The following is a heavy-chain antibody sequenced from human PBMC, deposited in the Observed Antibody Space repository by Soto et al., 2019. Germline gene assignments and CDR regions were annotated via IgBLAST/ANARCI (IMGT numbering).Heavy chain of an antibody. V-gene: IGHV1-58*01. CDR3: AADISMIEKCAIDV. CDR1: GFTFTSYA. CDR2: IVVGSGNT. D-gene: IGHD3-22*01. Sequence: SVKVSCKASGFTFTSYAVQWVRQARGQRLEWIGWIVVGSGNTDYAQKFQERVTITRDMSTSTAYMELSSLRSEDTAVYYCAADISMIEKCAIDVWGQGTMVTVSS. J-gene: IGHJ3*01.